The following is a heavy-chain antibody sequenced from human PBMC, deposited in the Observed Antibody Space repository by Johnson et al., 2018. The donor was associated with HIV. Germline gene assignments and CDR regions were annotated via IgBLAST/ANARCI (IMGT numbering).Heavy chain of an antibody. J-gene: IGHJ3*02. CDR3: AKEGYCSGGSCNGPDAFDI. V-gene: IGHV3-15*01. CDR2: IKRKTDGGTT. Sequence: VQLVESGGGVVKPGGSPRLSCPASGFTFSNAWMRCVRQAPGKGLEWVGRIKRKTDGGTTDYAAPVKRRFTIPRDDSKNTLYLQMNSLRAEDTAMYYCAKEGYCSGGSCNGPDAFDIWGQGTMVTVSS. D-gene: IGHD2-15*01. CDR1: GFTFSNAW.